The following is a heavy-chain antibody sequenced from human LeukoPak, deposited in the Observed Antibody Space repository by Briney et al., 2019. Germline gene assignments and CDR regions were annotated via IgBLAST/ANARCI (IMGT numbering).Heavy chain of an antibody. CDR3: ARAGTVTAGYQDGMDV. CDR1: AFRPSDLY. Sequence: GGSLSLSCAASAFRPSDLYMDWRPQAPGQGLVWRCRSKNKRNSYTTEYAASVKGRVTITRDESENALYLQMNSLKTEGTGVYYCARAGTVTAGYQDGMDVWGQGTTVTVSS. V-gene: IGHV3-72*01. J-gene: IGHJ6*02. D-gene: IGHD2-2*01. CDR2: SKNKRNSYTT.